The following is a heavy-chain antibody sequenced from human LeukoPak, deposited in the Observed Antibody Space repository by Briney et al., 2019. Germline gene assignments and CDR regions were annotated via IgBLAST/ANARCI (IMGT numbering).Heavy chain of an antibody. D-gene: IGHD3-3*01. V-gene: IGHV1-69*01. CDR3: AREAQFFGVAKELDV. Sequence: SVKVSCKASGGTFSSYAISWVRQAPGQGLEWMGGIIPIFGTANYAQKFQGRVTITADESTSTAYMGLSSLRSEDTAVYYCAREAQFFGVAKELDVWGQGTTVTVSS. J-gene: IGHJ6*02. CDR2: IIPIFGTA. CDR1: GGTFSSYA.